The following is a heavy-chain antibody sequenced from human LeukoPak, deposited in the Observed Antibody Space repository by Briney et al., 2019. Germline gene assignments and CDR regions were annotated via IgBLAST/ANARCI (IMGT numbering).Heavy chain of an antibody. V-gene: IGHV3-23*01. Sequence: GGSLRLSCAASEFTFSNYAMSWVRQAPGKGLEWVTAISDNGGSTYYADSVKGRFTISRDNSKNTLYLQMNSLRGDDTAVYHCAKAPSPGYCSRTSCYYDYWGQGTLVTVSS. CDR3: AKAPSPGYCSRTSCYYDY. CDR1: EFTFSNYA. J-gene: IGHJ4*02. D-gene: IGHD2-2*01. CDR2: ISDNGGST.